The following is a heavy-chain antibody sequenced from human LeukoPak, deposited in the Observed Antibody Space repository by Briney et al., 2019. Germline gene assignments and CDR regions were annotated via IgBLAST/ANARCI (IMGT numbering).Heavy chain of an antibody. CDR1: GGSSSGFY. D-gene: IGHD1-7*01. CDR3: AACLSATRAIYY. J-gene: IGHJ4*02. CDR2: INVGGGT. Sequence: NPSETLSLTCVVYGGSSSGFYWTWIRQTPGKGLEWIGKINVGGGTNYNPSLKSRVTMSLDTSKNQFSLKLSSVTAADTAVYYCAACLSATRAIYYWGQGSLVTVSS. V-gene: IGHV4-34*01.